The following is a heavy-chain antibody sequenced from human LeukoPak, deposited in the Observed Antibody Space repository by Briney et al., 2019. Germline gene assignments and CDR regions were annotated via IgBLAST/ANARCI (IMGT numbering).Heavy chain of an antibody. CDR1: GFTFDDYG. CDR3: TRDLMDYDVSTGLHHYYMDV. Sequence: PGGSLRLSCVASGFTFDDYGINWVRQAPGKGLEWVSGIRWKSGSIAYADSVKGRFTISRDNAKNSLYLQMNSLRVEDTAVYYCTRDLMDYDVSTGLHHYYMDVWGQGTTVTVSS. D-gene: IGHD3-9*01. V-gene: IGHV3-9*01. CDR2: IRWKSGSI. J-gene: IGHJ6*02.